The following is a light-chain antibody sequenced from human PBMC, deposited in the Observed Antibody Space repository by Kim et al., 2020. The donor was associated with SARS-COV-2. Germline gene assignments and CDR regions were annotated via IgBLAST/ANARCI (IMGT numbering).Light chain of an antibody. J-gene: IGLJ1*01. Sequence: VAPWKTARITCGGTNIASKNLHWYQQKPGQAPVLVIFYDNDRPSGIPERFSGSNSGNTATLTISRVEAGDEADYYCHVWDSTSDHVVGTGTKVTVL. V-gene: IGLV3-21*04. CDR3: HVWDSTSDHV. CDR1: NIASKN. CDR2: YDN.